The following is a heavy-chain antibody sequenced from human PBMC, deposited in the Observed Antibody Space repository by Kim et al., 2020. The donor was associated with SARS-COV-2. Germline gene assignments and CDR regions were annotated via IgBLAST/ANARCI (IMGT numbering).Heavy chain of an antibody. D-gene: IGHD2-15*01. J-gene: IGHJ4*02. CDR1: GGSISSYY. V-gene: IGHV4-59*01. CDR2: IYYTGST. Sequence: SETLSLTCTVSGGSISSYYWSWIRQPPGKGLEWIGYIYYTGSTNYNPSLKSRVTISLDTSKNQFSLKVSSVTAADTAVYFCARGIPGYCSGGNCYSVDSWGQGTLVTVSS. CDR3: ARGIPGYCSGGNCYSVDS.